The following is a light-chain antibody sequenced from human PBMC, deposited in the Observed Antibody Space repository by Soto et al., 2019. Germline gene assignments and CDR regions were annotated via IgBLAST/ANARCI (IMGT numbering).Light chain of an antibody. CDR2: AAS. V-gene: IGKV1-39*01. Sequence: DILMTQSPSSLSASLGDRVTITCRASQSISSYLNWYQQKPGKAPKLLIYAASNLQGGVPSRFSGRGSGTDFTLTISSLQPEYFATDYWQQSYSTPPEVTFGEGTKVEIK. J-gene: IGKJ4*01. CDR1: QSISSY. CDR3: QQSYSTPPEVT.